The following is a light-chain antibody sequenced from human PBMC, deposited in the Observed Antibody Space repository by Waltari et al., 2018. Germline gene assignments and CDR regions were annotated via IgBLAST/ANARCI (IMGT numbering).Light chain of an antibody. V-gene: IGKV4-1*01. CDR3: QQYYNTPRT. CDR1: QPVLSSSDNRNS. Sequence: DIVMTQSPDSLALSLDERATIHCTSSQPVLSSSDNRNSLAWYQQKPGQPPRRRIYGASAREAGVPDRFSGSGSGTDFTLTISNRQAEDVAVYYCQQYYNTPRTFGQGTKLEIK. J-gene: IGKJ2*01. CDR2: GAS.